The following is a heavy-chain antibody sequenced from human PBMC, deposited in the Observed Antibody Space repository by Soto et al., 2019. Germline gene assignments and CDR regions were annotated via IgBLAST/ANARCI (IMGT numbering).Heavy chain of an antibody. J-gene: IGHJ4*02. Sequence: VQLQESGPGLVKPSQTLSLTCTVSGGSISSGNYYWSWIRQHPGKGLEWIGYIYYSGSTYYNPSLKSRVTISVDTSKNQFSLKLSSVTAADTAVYYCARKATVTTCFDYWGQGTLVTVSS. V-gene: IGHV4-31*03. CDR1: GGSISSGNYY. CDR2: IYYSGST. CDR3: ARKATVTTCFDY. D-gene: IGHD4-17*01.